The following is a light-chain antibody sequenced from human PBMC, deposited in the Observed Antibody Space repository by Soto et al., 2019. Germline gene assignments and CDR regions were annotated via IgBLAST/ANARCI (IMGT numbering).Light chain of an antibody. CDR2: DVS. J-gene: IGLJ1*01. CDR3: CSYAGSYTDV. Sequence: QSALTRPRSVSGSPGQSVTISCTGTSTDVGGYNYVSWYQQHPGKAPKLMIYDVSQRPSGVPDRFSGSKSGNTASLTISGLQADDEADYFCCSYAGSYTDVFGTGTKLTVL. CDR1: STDVGGYNY. V-gene: IGLV2-11*01.